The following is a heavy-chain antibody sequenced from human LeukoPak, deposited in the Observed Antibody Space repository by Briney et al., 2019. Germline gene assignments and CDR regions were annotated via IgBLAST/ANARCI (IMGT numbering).Heavy chain of an antibody. CDR3: AKRASGSGTSLYYFDY. D-gene: IGHD3-10*01. V-gene: IGHV3-23*01. Sequence: GGSLRLSCAASGFTFSSYAMSWVRQAPGKGLEWVSVISNSCGSTFYADSVKGLFTISRDNSKNTLYLQMNSLRAEDTAVYYCAKRASGSGTSLYYFDYWGQGTLVTVS. J-gene: IGHJ4*02. CDR1: GFTFSSYA. CDR2: ISNSCGST.